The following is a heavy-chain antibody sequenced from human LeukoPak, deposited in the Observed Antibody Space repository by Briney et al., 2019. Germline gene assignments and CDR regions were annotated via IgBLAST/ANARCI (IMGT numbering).Heavy chain of an antibody. Sequence: GGSLRLSCAASGFTFSRYWMSWVRQAPGKGLEWVANIKQDGGEIYYVDSVKGRFTISRDNAKNSVYLQMNSLRAEDTAVYYCAKAGNGFGFDYWGQGTLVTVSS. CDR2: IKQDGGEI. CDR1: GFTFSRYW. CDR3: AKAGNGFGFDY. D-gene: IGHD3-3*01. J-gene: IGHJ4*02. V-gene: IGHV3-7*01.